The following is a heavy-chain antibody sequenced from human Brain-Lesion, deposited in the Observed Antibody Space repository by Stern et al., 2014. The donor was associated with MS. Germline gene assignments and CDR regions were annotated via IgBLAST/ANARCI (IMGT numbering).Heavy chain of an antibody. CDR1: GDSISSGDNY. Sequence: VQLVQSGPGLAKPSQTLSLTCNVSGDSISSGDNYWSWIRQSPGKGLEWIGYIYYIGSTFYNPSLKSRVTISVDTSQNQFSLRLSSVTAADTAVYYCARGESSRYYYYFDYWGQGTLVTVSS. V-gene: IGHV4-30-4*01. CDR3: ARGESSRYYYYFDY. D-gene: IGHD3-22*01. J-gene: IGHJ4*02. CDR2: IYYIGST.